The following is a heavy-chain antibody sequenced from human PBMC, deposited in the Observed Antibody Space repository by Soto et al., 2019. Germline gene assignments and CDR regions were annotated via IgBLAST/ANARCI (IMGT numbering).Heavy chain of an antibody. CDR3: ARSGASAYGDYVSFDY. D-gene: IGHD4-17*01. CDR1: GGTFSRDA. Sequence: QVQLVQSGAEVKKPGSSVKVPCKASGGTFSRDAISWVRQAPGQGLEWMGGIIPIFGTPNHAQKFQGRVTITADESTSTAYMELSSLRSEDTAVYYCARSGASAYGDYVSFDYWGQGTLVTVSS. J-gene: IGHJ4*02. CDR2: IIPIFGTP. V-gene: IGHV1-69*12.